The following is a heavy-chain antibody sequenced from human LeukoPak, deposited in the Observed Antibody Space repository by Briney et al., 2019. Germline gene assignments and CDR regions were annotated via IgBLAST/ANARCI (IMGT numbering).Heavy chain of an antibody. J-gene: IGHJ4*02. CDR1: GFTSSSYG. D-gene: IGHD3-3*01. V-gene: IGHV3-30*02. CDR3: AKDQYYDFWSGLGDY. CDR2: IRYDGSNK. Sequence: QPGGSLRLSCAASGFTSSSYGMHWVRQAPGKGLEWVAFIRYDGSNKYYPDSVKGRFTISRDNSKNTLYLQMNSLRAEDTAVYYCAKDQYYDFWSGLGDYWGQGTLVTVSS.